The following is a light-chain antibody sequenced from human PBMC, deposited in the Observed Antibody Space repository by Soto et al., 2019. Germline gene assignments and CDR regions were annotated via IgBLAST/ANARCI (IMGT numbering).Light chain of an antibody. V-gene: IGKV3-15*01. CDR2: GAS. CDR1: QSFSSN. CDR3: QQYNNLIT. Sequence: EIVMTQSPATLSVSPGERATLSCRASQSFSSNLAWYQPKPGQAPRLLIYGASTSATGIPARFSGSGSGTEFTLTISSLQSEDFAVYYCQQYNNLITFGKGTRLEIK. J-gene: IGKJ5*01.